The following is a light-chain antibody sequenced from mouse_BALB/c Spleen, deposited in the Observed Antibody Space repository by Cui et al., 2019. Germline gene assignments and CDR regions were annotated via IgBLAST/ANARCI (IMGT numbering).Light chain of an antibody. V-gene: IGKV4-59*01. CDR2: DTA. CDR3: QQWNSNPPT. Sequence: HIVLTQSPAIMSASPGEKVTMTCSASPSVRYLHWYHHKSATSPKRWIYDTATIGSGGTAGFSGSGCGASYSLGISGVEAEEAATYYCQQWNSNPPTFGGGTKLEIK. J-gene: IGKJ2*01. CDR1: PSVRY.